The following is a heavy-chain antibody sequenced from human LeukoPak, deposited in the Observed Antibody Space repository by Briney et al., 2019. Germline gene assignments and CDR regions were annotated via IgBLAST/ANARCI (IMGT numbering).Heavy chain of an antibody. V-gene: IGHV1-8*01. CDR3: ARRAPDYDLNWFDP. D-gene: IGHD3-16*01. J-gene: IGHJ5*02. CDR2: MNPNSGNT. CDR1: GYTFTSYD. Sequence: ASVKVSCKASGYTFTSYDINWVRQATGQGLEWMGWMNPNSGNTGYAQKLQGRVTMTTDTSTSTAYMELRSLRSDDTAVYYCARRAPDYDLNWFDPWGQGTLVTVSS.